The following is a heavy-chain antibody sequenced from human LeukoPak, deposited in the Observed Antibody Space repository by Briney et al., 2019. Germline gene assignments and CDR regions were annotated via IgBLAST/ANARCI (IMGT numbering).Heavy chain of an antibody. Sequence: PGGSLRLSCAASGFTVSTNYMSWVRQAPGKGLEWVSVIYSGGSTYYADSVKGRFTISRDDSKNTLYLRMNSLRAEDTAVYYCARQVAAAGIDYWGQGTLVTVFS. V-gene: IGHV3-53*01. J-gene: IGHJ4*02. D-gene: IGHD6-13*01. CDR1: GFTVSTNY. CDR2: IYSGGST. CDR3: ARQVAAAGIDY.